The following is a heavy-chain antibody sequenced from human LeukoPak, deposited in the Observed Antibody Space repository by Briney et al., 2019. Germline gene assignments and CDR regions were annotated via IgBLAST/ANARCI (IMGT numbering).Heavy chain of an antibody. V-gene: IGHV1-18*01. CDR1: GYTFTSYG. CDR2: ISAYNGNT. Sequence: ASVKVSCKASGYTFTSYGISWVRQAPGQGLEWMGWISAYNGNTNYAQKLQGRVTMTTDTSTSTAYMELRSLRSDDTAVYYCARVGYCSSTSCLYYYYYMDVWGKGTTVTVSS. CDR3: ARVGYCSSTSCLYYYYYMDV. J-gene: IGHJ6*03. D-gene: IGHD2-2*01.